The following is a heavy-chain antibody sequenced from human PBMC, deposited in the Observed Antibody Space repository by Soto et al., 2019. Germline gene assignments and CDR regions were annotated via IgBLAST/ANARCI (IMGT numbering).Heavy chain of an antibody. J-gene: IGHJ4*02. D-gene: IGHD2-2*01. CDR3: ARGGYASSYRFDY. CDR1: GGTFGSYT. Sequence: SVKVSCKASGGTFGSYTLNWVRQAAGQGLEWLGGIMPFIDTSTYAQMLQGRVTITADKSTSTVYMELSSLKSDDTAVYYCARGGYASSYRFDYWGQGTLVTVSS. CDR2: IMPFIDTS. V-gene: IGHV1-69*06.